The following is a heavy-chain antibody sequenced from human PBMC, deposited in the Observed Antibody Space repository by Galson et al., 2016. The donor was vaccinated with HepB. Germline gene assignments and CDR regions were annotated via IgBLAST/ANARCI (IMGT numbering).Heavy chain of an antibody. V-gene: IGHV3-30*02. CDR2: IYYDGNQE. D-gene: IGHD5-24*01. Sequence: SLRLSCAASGFTFSNYAMHWVRQAPGRGLEWVAIIYYDGNQEYYADSVKGRFTISRDNSKNTLYLQMNSLRPEDTAVYYCAKLPSRLGDCYKSNSDYWGQGTLVTVSS. CDR1: GFTFSNYA. J-gene: IGHJ4*02. CDR3: AKLPSRLGDCYKSNSDY.